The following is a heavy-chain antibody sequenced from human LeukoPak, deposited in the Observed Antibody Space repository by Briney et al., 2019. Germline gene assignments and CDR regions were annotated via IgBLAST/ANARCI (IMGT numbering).Heavy chain of an antibody. CDR2: VIPILGIA. D-gene: IGHD3-10*01. V-gene: IGHV1-69*04. Sequence: SVKVSCKASGGTFSSYAISWVRQAPGQGLEWVGRVIPILGIANYAQKFQGRVTITADKSTSTAYMELSSLRSEDTAVYYCASRRCEGCGAGAATDAFDIWGQGTMVTVSS. J-gene: IGHJ3*02. CDR1: GGTFSSYA. CDR3: ASRRCEGCGAGAATDAFDI.